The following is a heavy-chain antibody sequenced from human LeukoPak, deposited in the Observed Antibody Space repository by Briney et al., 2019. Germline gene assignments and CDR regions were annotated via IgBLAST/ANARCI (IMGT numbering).Heavy chain of an antibody. CDR3: ARELVTAIHFYFDY. Sequence: SVKVSCKASGGTFSSYAISWVRQAPGQGLEWMGRIIPIFGTANYAQKFQGRVMITTDESTSTAYMELSSLRSEDTAVYYCARELVTAIHFYFDYWGQGTLVTVSS. CDR1: GGTFSSYA. V-gene: IGHV1-69*05. D-gene: IGHD2-21*02. CDR2: IIPIFGTA. J-gene: IGHJ4*02.